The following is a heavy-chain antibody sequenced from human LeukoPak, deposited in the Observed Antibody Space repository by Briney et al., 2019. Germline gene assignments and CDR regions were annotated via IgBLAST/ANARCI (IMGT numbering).Heavy chain of an antibody. Sequence: GGSLRLSCAASGFTFSSYAMHWVRQAPGKGLEYISAISSNGGSTYYANSVKGRFTISRDNSKNTLYLQMNSLRAEDTAVYYCAKDDSIAVAIDYWGQGTLVTVSS. CDR3: AKDDSIAVAIDY. CDR2: ISSNGGST. J-gene: IGHJ4*02. CDR1: GFTFSSYA. D-gene: IGHD6-19*01. V-gene: IGHV3-64*01.